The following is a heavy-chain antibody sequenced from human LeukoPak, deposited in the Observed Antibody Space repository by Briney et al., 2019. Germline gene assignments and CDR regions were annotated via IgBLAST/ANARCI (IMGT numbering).Heavy chain of an antibody. CDR1: GGTFSSYA. D-gene: IGHD6-6*01. CDR2: IIPIFGTA. V-gene: IGHV1-69*05. CDR3: ARASSSSTPPYNWFDP. J-gene: IGHJ5*02. Sequence: SVKVSCKASGGTFSSYAISWVRQAPGQGLEWMGGIIPIFGTANYAQKFQGRVTMTRDTSTSTVYMELSSLRSEDTAVYYCARASSSSTPPYNWFDPWGQGTLVTVSS.